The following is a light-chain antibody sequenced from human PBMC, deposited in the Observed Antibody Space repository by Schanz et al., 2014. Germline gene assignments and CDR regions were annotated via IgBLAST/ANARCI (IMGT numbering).Light chain of an antibody. CDR2: GAS. CDR3: HQYHDWPPHT. V-gene: IGKV3-15*01. CDR1: QSISSN. Sequence: EILMTQSPATLSVSPGERATLSCRASQSISSNLAWYQQKPGQAPRLLIYGASTRATGVPARVSGSGSGTEFTLTISSLQSEDFAVYFCHQYHDWPPHTFGQGTRLEIK. J-gene: IGKJ2*01.